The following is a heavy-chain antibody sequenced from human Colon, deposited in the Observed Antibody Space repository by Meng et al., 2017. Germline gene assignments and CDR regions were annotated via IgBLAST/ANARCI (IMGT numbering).Heavy chain of an antibody. CDR2: ISYSGST. D-gene: IGHD6-19*01. CDR3: ARGIAVADNWFNP. J-gene: IGHJ5*02. CDR1: GGSISSYY. Sequence: QGRLPGSGPGLAKPSETLSLTCTVSGGSISSYYWSWIRQPVGKGVEWIGYISYSGSTNYNPSLKSRVTISVDTSKNRFSLRLSFVTAADTAVYYCARGIAVADNWFNPWGQGTLVTVSS. V-gene: IGHV4-59*13.